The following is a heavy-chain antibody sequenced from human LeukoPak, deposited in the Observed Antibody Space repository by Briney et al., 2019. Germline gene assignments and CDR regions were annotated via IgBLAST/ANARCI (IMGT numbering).Heavy chain of an antibody. CDR3: ASQYIVGASRLFDP. J-gene: IGHJ5*02. V-gene: IGHV4-34*01. D-gene: IGHD1-26*01. CDR1: GGSFSGYY. CDR2: INHSGST. Sequence: PSETLSLTCAVYGGSFSGYYWSWIRQPPGKGLEWIGEINHSGSTNYNPSLKSRVTISVDTSKNQFSLKLSSVTAADTAVYYCASQYIVGASRLFDPWGQGTLVTVSS.